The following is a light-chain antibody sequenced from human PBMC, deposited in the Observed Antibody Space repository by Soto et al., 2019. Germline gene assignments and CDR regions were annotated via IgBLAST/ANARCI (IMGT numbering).Light chain of an antibody. CDR1: QSVSSSY. V-gene: IGKV3D-20*02. Sequence: ESVVKDAPGTVYLSQRERATLSCRASQSVSSSYLAWYQQKPGQAPKVLIYRASIRAAGIPARFSASGTGTDFTLTISVVQPEDFTVYYCQRRQSRPRTFGQGTKVDIK. CDR3: QRRQSRPRT. J-gene: IGKJ1*01. CDR2: RAS.